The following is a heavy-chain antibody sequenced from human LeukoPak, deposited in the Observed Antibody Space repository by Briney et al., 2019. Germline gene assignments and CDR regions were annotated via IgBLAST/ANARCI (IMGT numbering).Heavy chain of an antibody. Sequence: GASVKVSCKASGYTFTGYYMHWVRQAPGQGLEWMGIINPSGGNTSYAQKFQGRVTVTRDTSTSTVYMELSSLRSEDTAVYYCARDVSDCSGGSCYSYFDYWDQGTLVTVSS. CDR3: ARDVSDCSGGSCYSYFDY. J-gene: IGHJ4*02. D-gene: IGHD2-15*01. CDR2: INPSGGNT. V-gene: IGHV1-46*01. CDR1: GYTFTGYY.